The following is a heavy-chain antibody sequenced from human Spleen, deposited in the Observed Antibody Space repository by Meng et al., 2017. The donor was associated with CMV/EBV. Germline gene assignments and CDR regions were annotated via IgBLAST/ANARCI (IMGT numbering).Heavy chain of an antibody. Sequence: GGSLRLSCAASGFSFDDYAMHWVRQAPGKGLEWVSGISWNRGSIGYADSVKGRFTISRDNAKNTVYLQMTSLRVEDTAVYYCARDGAHDYHYGLDVWGQGTTVTVSS. J-gene: IGHJ6*02. CDR3: ARDGAHDYHYGLDV. D-gene: IGHD4/OR15-4a*01. CDR1: GFSFDDYA. V-gene: IGHV3-9*01. CDR2: ISWNRGSI.